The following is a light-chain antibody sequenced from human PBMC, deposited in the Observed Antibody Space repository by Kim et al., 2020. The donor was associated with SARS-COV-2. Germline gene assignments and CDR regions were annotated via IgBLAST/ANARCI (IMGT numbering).Light chain of an antibody. J-gene: IGKJ4*01. CDR3: QQYNDWPLLT. V-gene: IGKV3-15*01. Sequence: IVMTQSPATLSVSPGERVTLSCRASQSVKNNLAWYQQRPGQAPRLLIYGASTRAIDISARFSGSGSGTEFTLTIRSLQSEDLAVYYCQQYNDWPLLTFGGGTKVDIK. CDR1: QSVKNN. CDR2: GAS.